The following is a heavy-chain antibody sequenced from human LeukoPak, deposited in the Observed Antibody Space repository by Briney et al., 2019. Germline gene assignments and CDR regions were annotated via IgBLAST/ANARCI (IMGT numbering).Heavy chain of an antibody. Sequence: GGSLRLSCAASGFTFSPYTMHWFRQPPGKGLEWVSYINTGSTTIYYADSVKGRFTISRDNARNSLYLHMNSLRAEDTAVYYCARDSSVCEFDVWGQGTMVAVSS. CDR1: GFTFSPYT. J-gene: IGHJ3*01. CDR2: INTGSTTI. D-gene: IGHD6-6*01. V-gene: IGHV3-48*01. CDR3: ARDSSVCEFDV.